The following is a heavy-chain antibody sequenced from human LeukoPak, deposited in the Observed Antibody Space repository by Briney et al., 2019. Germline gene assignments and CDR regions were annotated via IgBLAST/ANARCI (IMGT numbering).Heavy chain of an antibody. Sequence: GSLRLSCAASGFTFSSYGMHWVRQAPGKGLEWVAVISYDGSNKYYADSVKGRFTISRDNSKNTLYLQMNSLRAEDTAVYYCAKDKPFDIWGQGTMVTVSS. CDR2: ISYDGSNK. J-gene: IGHJ3*02. CDR3: AKDKPFDI. CDR1: GFTFSSYG. V-gene: IGHV3-30*18.